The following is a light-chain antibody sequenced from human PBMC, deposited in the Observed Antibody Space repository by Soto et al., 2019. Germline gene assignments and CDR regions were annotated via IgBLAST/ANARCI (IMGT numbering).Light chain of an antibody. CDR3: VLYMGSGISL. J-gene: IGLJ3*02. CDR1: SGSVSPSYY. CDR2: STN. Sequence: QTVVTPEPSFSVSPGETVTLTFALRSGSVSPSYYPSWYQQTPGQAPRTVIHSTNTRSSGVPDRFSGSILGNKAALTITGAQADDESDYYCVLYMGSGISLFGGGTKVTVL. V-gene: IGLV8-61*01.